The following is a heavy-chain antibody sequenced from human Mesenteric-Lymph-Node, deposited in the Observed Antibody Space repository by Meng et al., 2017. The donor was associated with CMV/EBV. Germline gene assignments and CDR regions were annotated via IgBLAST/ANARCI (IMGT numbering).Heavy chain of an antibody. Sequence: GESLKISCAASGFTFSSYGMHWVRQAPGKGLEWVAFIRYDGSNKYYADSVKGRFTISRDNAKNSLYLQMNSLRAEDTAVYYCARDRYCGGRACYHFDYWGQGTLVTVSS. J-gene: IGHJ4*02. V-gene: IGHV3-30*02. CDR1: GFTFSSYG. CDR3: ARDRYCGGRACYHFDY. CDR2: IRYDGSNK. D-gene: IGHD2-15*01.